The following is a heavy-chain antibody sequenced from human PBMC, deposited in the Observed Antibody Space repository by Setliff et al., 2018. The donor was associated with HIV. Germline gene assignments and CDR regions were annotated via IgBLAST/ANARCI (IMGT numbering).Heavy chain of an antibody. V-gene: IGHV1-69*05. CDR1: GDTFSNSA. CDR3: ASGSGYCRNGVCYIGVHKNPDKYYFDY. Sequence: ASVKVSFKASGDTFSNSALTWVRQAPGQGLEWMGGSIPLFGTVTYAQRFQGRVTITTDELMTTAYMELTSLRSEDTAVYYCASGSGYCRNGVCYIGVHKNPDKYYFDYWGQGTLVTVPQ. CDR2: SIPLFGTV. J-gene: IGHJ4*02. D-gene: IGHD2-8*01.